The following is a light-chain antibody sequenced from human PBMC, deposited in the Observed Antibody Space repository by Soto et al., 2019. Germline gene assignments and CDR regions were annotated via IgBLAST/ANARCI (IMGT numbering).Light chain of an antibody. V-gene: IGKV1-9*01. Sequence: DIHLTQSPSLLSASVGDRVTITCRASQGISQYVAWYQQKTGKAPKLLIYAATVLQGGVPSRFRGSGSGTEFTLPISRLQPDDFETYYCQHYNSYSEAFGQGTKVDIK. CDR3: QHYNSYSEA. CDR1: QGISQY. J-gene: IGKJ1*01. CDR2: AAT.